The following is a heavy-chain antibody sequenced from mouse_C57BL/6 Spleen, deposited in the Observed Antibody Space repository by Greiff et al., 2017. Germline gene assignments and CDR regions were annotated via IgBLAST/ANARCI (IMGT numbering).Heavy chain of an antibody. Sequence: QVQLQQPGAELVMPGASVKLSCKASGYTFTSYWMHWVKQRPGQGLEWIGEIDPSDSYTNYNQKFKGKSTLTVDKSSSTAYMQLSSLTSEDSAVYYCAKSGSSVYECYWGQGTTLTVSS. D-gene: IGHD3-2*02. CDR2: IDPSDSYT. CDR3: AKSGSSVYECY. J-gene: IGHJ2*01. CDR1: GYTFTSYW. V-gene: IGHV1-69*01.